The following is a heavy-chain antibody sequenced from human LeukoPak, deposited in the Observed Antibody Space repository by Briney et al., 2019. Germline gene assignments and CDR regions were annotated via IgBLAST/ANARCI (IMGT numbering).Heavy chain of an antibody. J-gene: IGHJ4*02. CDR2: INHDGSLR. V-gene: IGHV3-74*01. Sequence: GGSLRLSCAASGFTLTSYGMHWVRQSLGKGLVWVSHINHDGSLRNYADSVKGRFTISRDIAKNTLYLQMNSLGADDTAMYYCTRDVFSLGDSWGQGTLVTVSS. D-gene: IGHD2/OR15-2a*01. CDR1: GFTLTSYG. CDR3: TRDVFSLGDS.